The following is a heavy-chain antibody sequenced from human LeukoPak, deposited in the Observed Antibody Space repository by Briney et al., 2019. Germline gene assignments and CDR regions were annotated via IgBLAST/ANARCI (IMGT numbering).Heavy chain of an antibody. CDR1: GGSISSGSYY. J-gene: IGHJ4*02. CDR3: ARESIAVGYCSSTSCYLRIAAAGTAYFDY. CDR2: IYTSGST. V-gene: IGHV4-61*02. D-gene: IGHD2-2*01. Sequence: SETLSLTCTVSGGSISSGSYYWSWIRQPAGKGLEWIGRIYTSGSTNYNPSLKSRVTISVDTSKNQFSLKLSSVTAADTAVYYCARESIAVGYCSSTSCYLRIAAAGTAYFDYWGQGTLVTVSS.